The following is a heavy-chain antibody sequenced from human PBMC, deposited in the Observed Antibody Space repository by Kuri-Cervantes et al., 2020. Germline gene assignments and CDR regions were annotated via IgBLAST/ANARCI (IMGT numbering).Heavy chain of an antibody. J-gene: IGHJ4*02. Sequence: GESLKISCAASGFTFSSYGMHWVRQAPGKGLEWVAVISYDGSNKYYADSVKGRFTISRDNSKNTLYLQMNSLRAEDTAVYYCAKDPASSHCSSTSCLVGLIDYWGQGTLVTVSS. CDR3: AKDPASSHCSSTSCLVGLIDY. CDR1: GFTFSSYG. D-gene: IGHD2-2*01. V-gene: IGHV3-30*18. CDR2: ISYDGSNK.